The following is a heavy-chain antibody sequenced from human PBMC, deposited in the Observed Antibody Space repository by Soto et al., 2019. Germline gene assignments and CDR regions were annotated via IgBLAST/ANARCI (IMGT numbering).Heavy chain of an antibody. CDR2: INPNSGGT. D-gene: IGHD2-2*01. V-gene: IGHV1-2*04. CDR3: AIAYCSSTSCEDGAFDP. CDR1: GYTFTGYY. Sequence: ASVKVSCKASGYTFTGYYMHWVRQAPGQGLEWMGWINPNSGGTNYAQKFQGWVTMTRDTSISTAYMELSRLRSDDTAVYYCAIAYCSSTSCEDGAFDPWGQGTLVTVSS. J-gene: IGHJ5*02.